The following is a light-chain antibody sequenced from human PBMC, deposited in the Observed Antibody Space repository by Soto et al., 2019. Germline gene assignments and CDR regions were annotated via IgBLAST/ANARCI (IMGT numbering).Light chain of an antibody. CDR3: QQYYDSPWT. Sequence: DIMMTQSPDPLSVSLGERATINCKSSQSVLYSSNNRNYLAWYQQKPRQPPKLLIYWASTRESGVPSRFSGSGSGTDFTLTISSLQAEDMAVYYCQQYYDSPWTFGQRTKVDI. CDR2: WAS. V-gene: IGKV4-1*01. CDR1: QSVLYSSNNRNY. J-gene: IGKJ1*01.